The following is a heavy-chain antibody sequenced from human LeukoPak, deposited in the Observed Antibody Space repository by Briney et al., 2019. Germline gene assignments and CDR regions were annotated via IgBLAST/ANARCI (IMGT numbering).Heavy chain of an antibody. CDR2: IIPIFGTA. Sequence: SVKVSCKASGGTFSSYAISWVRQAPGQGLEWMGGIIPIFGTANYAQKFQGRVTITTDESTSTAYMELSSLRSEDTAVYYCASRGEVAARPRGTSVSWYFDLWGRGTLVTVSS. J-gene: IGHJ2*01. CDR3: ASRGEVAARPRGTSVSWYFDL. V-gene: IGHV1-69*05. CDR1: GGTFSSYA. D-gene: IGHD6-6*01.